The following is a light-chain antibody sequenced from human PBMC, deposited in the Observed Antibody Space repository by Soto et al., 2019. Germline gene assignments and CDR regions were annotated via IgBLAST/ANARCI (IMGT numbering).Light chain of an antibody. J-gene: IGKJ1*01. CDR2: DAS. V-gene: IGKV1-5*02. CDR3: QQYSVYWT. CDR1: QSVSTR. Sequence: DIQMTQSPSSLSASLGDRVSIICRASQSVSTRLAWYQQKPGKAPKVLIYDASSWAGGVPSRFTGSGSGTEFTLTINILQPDDFATYYCQQYSVYWTFGQGTKVDIK.